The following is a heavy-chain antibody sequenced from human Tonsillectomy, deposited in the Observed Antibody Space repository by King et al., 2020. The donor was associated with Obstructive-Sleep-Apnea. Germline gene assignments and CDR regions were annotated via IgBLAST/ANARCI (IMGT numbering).Heavy chain of an antibody. D-gene: IGHD5-24*01. CDR1: GGSISSYY. J-gene: IGHJ4*02. CDR3: ARGLEMATINLDY. CDR2: IYYSGST. V-gene: IGHV4-59*01. Sequence: HVQLQESGPGLVKPSETLSLTCTVSGGSISSYYWSWFRQPPGKGLDWIWYIYYSGSTNYNPSLTSRVTISVDTSNNQFSLKLSSVTAADTAVYYCARGLEMATINLDYWGQGTLVTVSS.